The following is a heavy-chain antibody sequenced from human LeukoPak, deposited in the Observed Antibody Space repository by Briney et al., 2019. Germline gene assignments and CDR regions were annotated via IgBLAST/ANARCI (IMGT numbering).Heavy chain of an antibody. Sequence: SETLSLTCSVSGGSVSSDSYFWNWVRQPPGKGLEWIGYIYSSGSTNYNRSLKSRVTISLDTSKNQFSLKLSSVTAADTAVYYCASSSGYSSGWYLTPNPYYFDYWGQGTLVTVSS. CDR3: ASSSGYSSGWYLTPNPYYFDY. J-gene: IGHJ4*02. CDR1: GGSVSSDSYF. D-gene: IGHD6-19*01. CDR2: IYSSGST. V-gene: IGHV4-61*01.